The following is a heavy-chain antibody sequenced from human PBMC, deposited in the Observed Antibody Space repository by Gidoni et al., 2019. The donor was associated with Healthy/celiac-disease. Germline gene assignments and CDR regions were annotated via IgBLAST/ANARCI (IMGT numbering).Heavy chain of an antibody. CDR2: IYPGDSDT. V-gene: IGHV5-51*01. Sequence: EVQLVQSGAEVKKPGESLKISCKGSGSSFTSYWIGWVRQMPGKGLEWMGVIYPGDSDTRYSPSFQGQVTISADKSISTAYLQWSSLKASDTAMYYCARQRTYYYDSSGYPFDYWGQGTLVTVSS. CDR1: GSSFTSYW. D-gene: IGHD3-22*01. J-gene: IGHJ4*02. CDR3: ARQRTYYYDSSGYPFDY.